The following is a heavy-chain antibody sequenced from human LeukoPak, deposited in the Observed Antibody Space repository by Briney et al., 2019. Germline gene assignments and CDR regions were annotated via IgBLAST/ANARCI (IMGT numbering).Heavy chain of an antibody. CDR2: ITNTGDKT. CDR3: AKDRWGSSRSQPSDN. D-gene: IGHD3-16*01. CDR1: GFTFSAYA. J-gene: IGHJ4*02. V-gene: IGHV3-23*01. Sequence: GGSLRLSCAASGFTFSAYAMSWVRQAPGKGLEWVSSITNTGDKTDYADSVKGRFSISRDNSRKTVDLQMNGLRAEDTAVYYCAKDRWGSSRSQPSDNWGQGSLVTVSS.